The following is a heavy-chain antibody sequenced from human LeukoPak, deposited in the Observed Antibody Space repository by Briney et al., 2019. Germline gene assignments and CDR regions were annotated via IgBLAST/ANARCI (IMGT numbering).Heavy chain of an antibody. V-gene: IGHV4-38-2*01. D-gene: IGHD3-10*01. CDR2: IYHSGSA. J-gene: IGHJ6*03. Sequence: SETLSLTCAVSGYSISRGYYWGWIRQPPGKGLEWIGSIYHSGSAYYNPSLKSPVTISVDTSKNQFSLKLSSVTAADTAVYYCARRSPYYYYYMDVWGKGTTVTVSS. CDR3: ARRSPYYYYYMDV. CDR1: GYSISRGYY.